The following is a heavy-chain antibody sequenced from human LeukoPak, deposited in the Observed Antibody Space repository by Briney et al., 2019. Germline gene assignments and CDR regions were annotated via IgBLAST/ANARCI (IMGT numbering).Heavy chain of an antibody. CDR2: IYYSGST. Sequence: SETLSLTCTVSGGSISSYYWSWIQQPPGKGLEGIGYIYYSGSTNYNPSLKSRVTISVDTSKNQFSLKLSSVTAADTAVYYWARVVRYFDYWGQGTLLTVSS. CDR1: GGSISSYY. V-gene: IGHV4-59*01. J-gene: IGHJ4*02. CDR3: ARVVRYFDY. D-gene: IGHD3-9*01.